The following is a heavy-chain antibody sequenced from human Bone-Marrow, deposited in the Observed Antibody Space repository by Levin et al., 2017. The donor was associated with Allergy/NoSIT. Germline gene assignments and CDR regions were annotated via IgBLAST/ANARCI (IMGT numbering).Heavy chain of an antibody. CDR3: AKDRTAHCGGDCYAGRGGGFDF. CDR1: GFSFSTYG. CDR2: IAYDGSNR. Sequence: GESLKISCAASGFSFSTYGLHWVRQVPGKGLEWVAVIAYDGSNRFYGESVKGRFTVSRDNSKNVMYLQMNGLSPEATAVYYLAKDRTAHCGGDCYAGRGGGFDFWGRGTLVTVSS. V-gene: IGHV3-30*04. J-gene: IGHJ4*02. D-gene: IGHD2-21*02.